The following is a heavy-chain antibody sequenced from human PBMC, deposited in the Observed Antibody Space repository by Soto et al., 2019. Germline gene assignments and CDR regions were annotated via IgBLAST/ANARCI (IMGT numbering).Heavy chain of an antibody. CDR2: IYYSGST. Sequence: SETLSLTCTVSGGSISSYYWSWIRQPPGKGLEWIGYIYYSGSTNYNPSLKSRVTISVDTSKNQFSLKLSSVTAADTAVYYCATSSAQYDPYYFDYWGQGTLVTVSS. D-gene: IGHD2-2*01. J-gene: IGHJ4*02. CDR1: GGSISSYY. V-gene: IGHV4-59*01. CDR3: ATSSAQYDPYYFDY.